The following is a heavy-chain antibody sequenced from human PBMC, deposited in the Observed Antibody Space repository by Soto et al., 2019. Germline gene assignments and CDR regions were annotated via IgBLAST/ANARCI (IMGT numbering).Heavy chain of an antibody. CDR3: ARGINYYASGDEAFDI. V-gene: IGHV1-8*01. CDR2: MNPNSGNT. CDR1: GYTFTSYD. D-gene: IGHD3-10*01. J-gene: IGHJ3*02. Sequence: QVQLVQSGAEVKKPGASVKVSCKASGYTFTSYDINWVRQATGQGLEWMGWMNPNSGNTGYAQKFXGXAXMSXNTSISTAYMELSSLRSEDTAVYYCARGINYYASGDEAFDIWGQGTMVTVSS.